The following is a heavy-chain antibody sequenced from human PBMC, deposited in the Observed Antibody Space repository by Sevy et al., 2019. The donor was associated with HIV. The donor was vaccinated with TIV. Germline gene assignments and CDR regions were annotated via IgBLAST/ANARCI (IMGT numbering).Heavy chain of an antibody. Sequence: SETLSLTCAVSGDSIINNKWWSWVRQPPGKGLEGIGEIYHSGRTNYNRSLKSRVAISVDKSKNQLSLKLSSVTAADTAVYYCAREGTTTSFDYWGQGTLVTVSS. CDR2: IYHSGRT. CDR1: GDSIINNKW. CDR3: AREGTTTSFDY. V-gene: IGHV4-4*02. J-gene: IGHJ4*02. D-gene: IGHD4-17*01.